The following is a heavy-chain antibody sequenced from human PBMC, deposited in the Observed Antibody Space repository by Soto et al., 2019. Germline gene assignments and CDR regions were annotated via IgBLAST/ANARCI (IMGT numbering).Heavy chain of an antibody. J-gene: IGHJ5*02. CDR3: ARGWFWGIAAAGPSPESRPNPAGRFDP. Sequence: KTSETLSLTCAVYGGSFSGYYWSWIRQPPGKGLEWIGEINHSGSTNYNPSLKSRVTISVDTSKNQFSLKLSSVTAADTAVYYCARGWFWGIAAAGPSPESRPNPAGRFDPWGQGTLVTVSS. V-gene: IGHV4-34*01. D-gene: IGHD6-13*01. CDR2: INHSGST. CDR1: GGSFSGYY.